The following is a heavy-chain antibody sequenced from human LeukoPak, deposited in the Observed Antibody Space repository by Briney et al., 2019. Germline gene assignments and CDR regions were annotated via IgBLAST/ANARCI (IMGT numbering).Heavy chain of an antibody. V-gene: IGHV4-34*01. Sequence: PSETLSLTCAVYGGSFSGYYWSWIRQPPGKGLEWIGEINHSGSTNYNPSLKSRVTISVDTSKNQFSLKLSSVTAADTAVYYCASSITIFGVVIKGLDVRGQGTTVTVSS. CDR3: ASSITIFGVVIKGLDV. CDR2: INHSGST. D-gene: IGHD3-3*01. J-gene: IGHJ6*02. CDR1: GGSFSGYY.